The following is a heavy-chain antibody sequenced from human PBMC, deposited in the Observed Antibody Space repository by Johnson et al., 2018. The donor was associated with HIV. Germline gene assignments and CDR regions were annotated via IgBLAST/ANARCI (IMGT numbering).Heavy chain of an antibody. Sequence: MMLVESGGGLVKPGGSLRLSCVASGFTFSDYYMTWVRQAPRKGLEWVANIKQDGSAKYYVDSVKGRFTISRDNAKNSLYLQMNSLRAEDTAVYYCARHSRPSGYGGWDAFDVWGLGTMVTVSS. CDR2: IKQDGSAK. CDR3: ARHSRPSGYGGWDAFDV. J-gene: IGHJ3*01. CDR1: GFTFSDYY. V-gene: IGHV3-7*03. D-gene: IGHD2-15*01.